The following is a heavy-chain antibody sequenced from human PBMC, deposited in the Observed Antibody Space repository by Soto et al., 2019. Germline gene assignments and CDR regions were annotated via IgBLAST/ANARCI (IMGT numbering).Heavy chain of an antibody. CDR3: AKDGSYYDSPTESDF. J-gene: IGHJ4*02. CDR1: GFTFSSYA. D-gene: IGHD3-22*01. Sequence: PGGSLRLSCAASGFTFSSYAMSWVRQAPGKGLEWVSAISGSGYHSYYADAVKGRFTISRDNSKNTLYLQMNSLRAEDTAVYYCAKDGSYYDSPTESDFWGQGTLVTVSS. V-gene: IGHV3-23*01. CDR2: ISGSGYHS.